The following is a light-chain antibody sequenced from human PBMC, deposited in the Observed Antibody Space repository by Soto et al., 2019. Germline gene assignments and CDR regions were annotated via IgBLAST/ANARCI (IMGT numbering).Light chain of an antibody. J-gene: IGKJ1*01. Sequence: EIVMTQSPATLSVSPGERATLSCRASQSVSSNLARYQQKSGQAPRLLIYGASTRVTGIPVRFSGSGSGTEFTLTISSLQSEDFAVYYCQQYNDWPRTFGQGTKVDIK. CDR3: QQYNDWPRT. CDR2: GAS. V-gene: IGKV3-15*01. CDR1: QSVSSN.